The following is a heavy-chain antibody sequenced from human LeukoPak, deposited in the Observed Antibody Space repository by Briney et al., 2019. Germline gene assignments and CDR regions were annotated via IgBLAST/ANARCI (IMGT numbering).Heavy chain of an antibody. CDR3: ASTLYSSSWWAIDC. V-gene: IGHV3-53*01. CDR1: DFTVSGNY. J-gene: IGHJ4*02. CDR2: IYSGGST. Sequence: GGSLRLSCTASDFTVSGNYMSWVRQAPGKGLEWVSIIYSGGSTSYADYVTGRFTISIANSKNALYLQMNSLRAEDTAVYYCASTLYSSSWWAIDCWGQGTLVTVSS. D-gene: IGHD6-13*01.